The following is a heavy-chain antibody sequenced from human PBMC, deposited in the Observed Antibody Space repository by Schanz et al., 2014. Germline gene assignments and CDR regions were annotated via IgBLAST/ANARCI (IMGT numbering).Heavy chain of an antibody. CDR1: GFTVDSNY. V-gene: IGHV3-23*04. D-gene: IGHD3-3*01. CDR3: ARDKGGYYPFDY. CDR2: IASGGSHT. Sequence: DVQVVESGGDLVQPGGSLRLSCAASGFTVDSNYMSWVRQAPGKGLEWVSTIASGGSHTFYADSVTGRFTISGDNSKNTLFLQMNSLRVEDTAVYYCARDKGGYYPFDYWGRGTLVTVSS. J-gene: IGHJ4*02.